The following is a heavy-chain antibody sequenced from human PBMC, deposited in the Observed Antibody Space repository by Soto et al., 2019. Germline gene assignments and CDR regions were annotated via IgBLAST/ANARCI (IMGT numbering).Heavy chain of an antibody. CDR1: GGTFSSYA. CDR2: IIPIFGTA. CDR3: ARVAAAGVPYYYYGMDV. V-gene: IGHV1-69*13. D-gene: IGHD6-13*01. J-gene: IGHJ6*02. Sequence: SVKVSCKASGGTFSSYAISWVRQAPGQGLEWMGGIIPIFGTANYAQKFQGRVTITADESTSTAYMELSSLRSEDTAVYYCARVAAAGVPYYYYGMDVWGQGTTVTVSS.